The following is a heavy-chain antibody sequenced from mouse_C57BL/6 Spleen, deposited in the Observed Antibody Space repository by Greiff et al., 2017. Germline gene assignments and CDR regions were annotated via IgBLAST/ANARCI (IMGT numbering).Heavy chain of an antibody. CDR3: ARWLNYDYDVGFAY. Sequence: QVQLQQPGAELVRPGSSVKLSCKASGYTFTSYWMHWVKQRPIQGLEWIGNIDPFDSETHYNQKFKDKATLTVDKSSSTAYMQLSSLTSEDSAVYYCARWLNYDYDVGFAYWGQGTLVTVSA. CDR1: GYTFTSYW. V-gene: IGHV1-52*01. J-gene: IGHJ3*01. CDR2: IDPFDSET. D-gene: IGHD2-4*01.